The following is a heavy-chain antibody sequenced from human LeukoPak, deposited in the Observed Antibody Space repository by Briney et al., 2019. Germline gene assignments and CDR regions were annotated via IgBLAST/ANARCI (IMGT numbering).Heavy chain of an antibody. V-gene: IGHV3-7*01. CDR3: ARDKLGGTDY. CDR2: IKPDGSEK. Sequence: GGSLRLSCAASGFTFSSSWMRWVRRAPGKALEWVASIKPDGSEKYYVDSVKGRFAISRDNAKNSLYLQMNSLRAEDTAVYYCARDKLGGTDYWGQGTLVTVST. CDR1: GFTFSSSW. J-gene: IGHJ4*02.